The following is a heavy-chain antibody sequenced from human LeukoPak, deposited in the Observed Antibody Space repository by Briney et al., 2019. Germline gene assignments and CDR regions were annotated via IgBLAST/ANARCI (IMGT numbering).Heavy chain of an antibody. D-gene: IGHD5-12*01. CDR1: GGSCSGYY. CDR3: ARVAVAHDAFDI. V-gene: IGHV4-34*01. CDR2: INHSGST. Sequence: SETLSLTCAVYGGSCSGYYWSWIRQPPGKGLEWIGEINHSGSTNYNPSLKSRVTISVDTSKNQFSLKLSSVTAADTAVYYCARVAVAHDAFDIWGQGTMVTVSS. J-gene: IGHJ3*02.